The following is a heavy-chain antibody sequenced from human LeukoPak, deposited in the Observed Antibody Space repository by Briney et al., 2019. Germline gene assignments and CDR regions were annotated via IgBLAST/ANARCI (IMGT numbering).Heavy chain of an antibody. CDR2: ISGSGGST. V-gene: IGHV3-23*01. D-gene: IGHD2-2*01. CDR3: AKGLAVVPAATFDY. J-gene: IGHJ4*02. Sequence: GGSLRLSCAASGFTSSSYAMSWVRQAPGKGLEWVSAISGSGGSTYYADSVKGRFTISRDNSKNTLYLQMNSLRAEDTAVYYCAKGLAVVPAATFDYWGQGTLVTVSS. CDR1: GFTSSSYA.